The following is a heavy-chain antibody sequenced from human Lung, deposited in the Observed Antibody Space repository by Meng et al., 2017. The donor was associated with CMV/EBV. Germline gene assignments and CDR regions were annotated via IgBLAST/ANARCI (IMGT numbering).Heavy chain of an antibody. CDR2: ISAYNGNT. CDR3: AREHYYDSSGQYYFDY. D-gene: IGHD3-22*01. Sequence: YTFTSSGISWVRQAPGQGLEWMGWISAYNGNTNYAQKLQGRVTMTTDTSTSTAYMELRSLRSDDTAVYYCAREHYYDSSGQYYFDYWGQGTLVTVSS. CDR1: YTFTSSG. V-gene: IGHV1-18*01. J-gene: IGHJ4*02.